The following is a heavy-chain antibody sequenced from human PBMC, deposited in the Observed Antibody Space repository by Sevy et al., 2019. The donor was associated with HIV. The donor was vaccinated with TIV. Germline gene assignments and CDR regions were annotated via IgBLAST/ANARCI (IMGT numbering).Heavy chain of an antibody. Sequence: GGSLRLSCAASGFTFSSYSMNWVRQAPGKGLEWVSSISSSSSYIYYADSVKGRFTISRDNAKNSLYLQMNSLGAEDTAVYYCARDPREGYYGSGSYYTPKPYGMDVWGQGTTVTVSS. CDR1: GFTFSSYS. V-gene: IGHV3-21*01. J-gene: IGHJ6*02. D-gene: IGHD3-10*01. CDR2: ISSSSSYI. CDR3: ARDPREGYYGSGSYYTPKPYGMDV.